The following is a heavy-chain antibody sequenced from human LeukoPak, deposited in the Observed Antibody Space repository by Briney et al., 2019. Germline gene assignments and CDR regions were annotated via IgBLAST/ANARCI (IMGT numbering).Heavy chain of an antibody. CDR3: AREVAATSLYYYYYGMDV. CDR2: INHSGST. Sequence: SETLSLTCAVYGVSFSGYYWSWIRQPPGKGLEWIGEINHSGSTNYNPSLKSRVTISVDTSKNQFSLKLSSVTAADTAVYYCAREVAATSLYYYYYGMDVWGQGTTVTVSS. V-gene: IGHV4-34*01. CDR1: GVSFSGYY. D-gene: IGHD2-15*01. J-gene: IGHJ6*02.